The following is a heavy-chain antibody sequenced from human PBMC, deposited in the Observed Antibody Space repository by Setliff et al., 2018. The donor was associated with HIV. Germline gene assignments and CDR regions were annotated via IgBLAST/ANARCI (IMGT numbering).Heavy chain of an antibody. D-gene: IGHD6-19*01. CDR1: GYSFTSYW. CDR2: IYPGDSNT. CDR3: ARLDGISVAGTADF. J-gene: IGHJ4*02. V-gene: IGHV5-51*01. Sequence: GESLKISCKGSGYSFTSYWIDWVRQMPGKGLEWMGIIYPGDSNTRYSPSFQGQVTISADKSISTAYLQWNSLKASDTAMYYCARLDGISVAGTADFWGQGTLVTVSS.